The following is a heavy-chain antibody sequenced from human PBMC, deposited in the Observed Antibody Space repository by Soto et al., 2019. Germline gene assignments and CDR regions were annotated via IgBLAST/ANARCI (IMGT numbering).Heavy chain of an antibody. V-gene: IGHV3-23*01. J-gene: IGHJ4*02. CDR3: AKDIGGYNRPFEV. D-gene: IGHD5-12*01. Sequence: EVQLLESGGGLVEPEGSLRLSCAASGFTFSAHAMNWVRQAPGRGLEWLSTVSGSGSHTHYADSVAGRFTISRDNSKNTLYLHMNSLRAEDTAMYFCAKDIGGYNRPFEVWGQGTLVTVSS. CDR1: GFTFSAHA. CDR2: VSGSGSHT.